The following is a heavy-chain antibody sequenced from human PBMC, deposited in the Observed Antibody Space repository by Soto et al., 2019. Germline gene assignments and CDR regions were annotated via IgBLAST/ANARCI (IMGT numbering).Heavy chain of an antibody. CDR1: GYTFTSYA. CDR2: INAGNGNT. V-gene: IGHV1-3*01. CDR3: ARNGHSFVGFFDN. D-gene: IGHD5-18*01. Sequence: ASVKVSCKASGYTFTSYAMHWVRQAPGQRLEWMGWINAGNGNTKYSQKFQGRVTITRDTSASTAYMELSSLRSEDTAVYYCARNGHSFVGFFDNWGQGTLVTVST. J-gene: IGHJ4*02.